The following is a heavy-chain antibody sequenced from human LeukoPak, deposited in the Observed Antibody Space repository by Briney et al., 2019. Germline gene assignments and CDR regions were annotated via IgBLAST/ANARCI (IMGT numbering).Heavy chain of an antibody. CDR3: ARLGMVRGVIPDY. D-gene: IGHD3-10*01. V-gene: IGHV4-59*08. CDR2: IYYSGST. J-gene: IGHJ4*02. CDR1: GGSISSYY. Sequence: SETLSLTCTVSGGSISSYYWSWIRQPPGKGLEWIGYIYYSGSTNYNPSLKSRVTISVDTSKNQFSLKLSSVTAADTAVYYCARLGMVRGVIPDYWGQGTLVTVSS.